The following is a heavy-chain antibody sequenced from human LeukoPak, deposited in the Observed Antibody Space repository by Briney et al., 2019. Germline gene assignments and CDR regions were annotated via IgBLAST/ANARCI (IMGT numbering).Heavy chain of an antibody. J-gene: IGHJ6*03. D-gene: IGHD5-18*01. CDR2: ISYDGSYK. CDR3: ASRGEEYSYGGYYYYMDV. CDR1: GFTFSSFA. Sequence: GGSLRLSCAASGFTFSSFAMQWVRQAPGKGLEWVAVISYDGSYKDYTDPVKGRFTISRDNSQNTLYLQMNSLRAEDTAVYYCASRGEEYSYGGYYYYMDVWGKGTTVTVSS. V-gene: IGHV3-30*04.